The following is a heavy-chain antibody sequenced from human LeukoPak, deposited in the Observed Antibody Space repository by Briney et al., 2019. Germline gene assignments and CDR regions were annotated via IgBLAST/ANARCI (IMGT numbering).Heavy chain of an antibody. CDR3: ARVTGYMIEDYFDY. Sequence: SETLSLTCNVSGGSIRGYYWSWIRQPPGKGLEWIGYIYYSGSTNYNPSLKSRVTISVETSKNQFPLKLSSVTAADTAVYYCARVTGYMIEDYFDYWGQGTLVTVSS. D-gene: IGHD3-22*01. CDR2: IYYSGST. J-gene: IGHJ4*02. V-gene: IGHV4-59*01. CDR1: GGSIRGYY.